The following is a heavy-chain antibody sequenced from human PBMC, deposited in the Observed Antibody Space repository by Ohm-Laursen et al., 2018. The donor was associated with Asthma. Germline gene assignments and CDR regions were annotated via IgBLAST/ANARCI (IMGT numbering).Heavy chain of an antibody. J-gene: IGHJ3*02. Sequence: SLRLSCAASGFTFSGSWMIWVRQAPGKGLQWLAFIKPDGSQTYYADSMEGRFSISRDNSKNSLYLQMSSLRGEDTAVYYCARDFLYRTTVTTYEDNAFDIWGQGTMVTVSS. CDR2: IKPDGSQT. D-gene: IGHD4-17*01. V-gene: IGHV3-7*01. CDR3: ARDFLYRTTVTTYEDNAFDI. CDR1: GFTFSGSW.